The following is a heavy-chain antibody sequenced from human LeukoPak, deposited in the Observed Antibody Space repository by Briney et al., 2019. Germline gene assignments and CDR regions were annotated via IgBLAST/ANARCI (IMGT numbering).Heavy chain of an antibody. J-gene: IGHJ6*02. Sequence: ASVKVSCKVSGYTLSELSMHWVRQSPGEGLEWMGGIDFEDGKTIYAQRFQGRVSMTEDTSTDTAYMELSSLRSEDTAVYYCTTDPPAYYYDSSHDDEDYYYGMDVWGQGTTVTVSS. CDR2: IDFEDGKT. CDR1: GYTLSELS. CDR3: TTDPPAYYYDSSHDDEDYYYGMDV. V-gene: IGHV1-24*01. D-gene: IGHD3-22*01.